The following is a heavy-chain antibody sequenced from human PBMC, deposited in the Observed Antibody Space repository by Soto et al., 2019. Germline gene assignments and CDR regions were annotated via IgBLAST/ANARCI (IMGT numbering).Heavy chain of an antibody. J-gene: IGHJ6*01. Sequence: PGGTLRLSCAASGFTFSSYGMHWVRQAPGKGLEWVAVISYDGSNKYYADSVKGRFTISRDNSKNTLYLQMKSLRAEDTAVYYCAKSGISVAGVYYRYLMDFWGQGTTVFVSS. CDR1: GFTFSSYG. CDR3: AKSGISVAGVYYRYLMDF. V-gene: IGHV3-30*18. CDR2: ISYDGSNK. D-gene: IGHD6-19*01.